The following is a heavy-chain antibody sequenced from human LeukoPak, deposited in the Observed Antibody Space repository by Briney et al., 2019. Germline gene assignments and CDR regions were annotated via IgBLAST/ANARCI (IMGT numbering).Heavy chain of an antibody. CDR1: GGSITGADYY. CDR2: IYYSGST. D-gene: IGHD6-19*01. CDR3: ANVEPYSSGWYAH. V-gene: IGHV4-30-2*01. Sequence: LSLTCTVSGGSITGADYYWSWIRQPPGKGLEWIGCIYYSGSTYYNPSLKSRVTISVDRSENQFSLRLSSMTAADTAVYYCANVEPYSSGWYAHWGQGTLVTVSS. J-gene: IGHJ5*02.